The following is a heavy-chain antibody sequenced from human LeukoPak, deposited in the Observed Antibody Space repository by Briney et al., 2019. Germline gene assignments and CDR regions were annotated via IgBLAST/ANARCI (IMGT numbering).Heavy chain of an antibody. J-gene: IGHJ5*02. D-gene: IGHD2-2*01. CDR2: IYHSGST. V-gene: IGHV4-38-2*02. CDR3: ARDIACSSTSCYGARYNWFDP. CDR1: GYSISSGYY. Sequence: SETLSLTCTVSGYSISSGYYWGWIRQPPGKGLEWIGSIYHSGSTYYNPSLKSRVTISVDTSKNQFSLKLSSVTAADTAVYYCARDIACSSTSCYGARYNWFDPWGQGTLVTVSS.